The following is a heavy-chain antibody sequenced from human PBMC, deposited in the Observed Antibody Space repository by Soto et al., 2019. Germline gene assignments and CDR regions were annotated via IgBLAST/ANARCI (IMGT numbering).Heavy chain of an antibody. D-gene: IGHD3-3*01. CDR2: LYWDDDK. J-gene: IGHJ5*02. V-gene: IGHV2-5*02. CDR1: GFSLSTSGVG. CDR3: AHRPVWSPYDFCNAWNWFDP. Sequence: QITLKESGPTLVKPTQTLTLTCTFSGFSLSTSGVGVGWIRQSPGKDLEWLALLYWDDDKRYSPSLKSRLTITKDTSKNQVVLTMTNMDPVDTATYYCAHRPVWSPYDFCNAWNWFDPWGQGTLVTVSS.